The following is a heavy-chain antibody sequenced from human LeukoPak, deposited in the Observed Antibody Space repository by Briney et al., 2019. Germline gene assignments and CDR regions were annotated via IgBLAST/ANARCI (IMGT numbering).Heavy chain of an antibody. CDR3: AKDRYYYDSSGYYALDY. CDR1: GFTFSSYS. D-gene: IGHD3-22*01. CDR2: ISGSGGST. Sequence: GGSLRLSCAASGFTFSSYSMNWVRQAPGKGLEWVSAISGSGGSTYYADSVKGRFTISRDNSKNTLYLQMNSLRAEDTAVYYCAKDRYYYDSSGYYALDYWGQGTLVTVSS. V-gene: IGHV3-23*01. J-gene: IGHJ4*02.